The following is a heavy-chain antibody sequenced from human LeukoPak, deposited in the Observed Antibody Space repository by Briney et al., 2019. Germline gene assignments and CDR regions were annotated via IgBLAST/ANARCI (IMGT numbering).Heavy chain of an antibody. Sequence: GASVKVSCKASGYTFTSYDINWVRQATGQGLEWMGWMNPNSGNTGYAQKFQGRVTITADESTSTAYMELSSLRSEDTAVYYCARGDPETSSFDYWGQGTLVTVSS. CDR1: GYTFTSYD. V-gene: IGHV1-8*01. J-gene: IGHJ4*02. CDR2: MNPNSGNT. CDR3: ARGDPETSSFDY. D-gene: IGHD6-13*01.